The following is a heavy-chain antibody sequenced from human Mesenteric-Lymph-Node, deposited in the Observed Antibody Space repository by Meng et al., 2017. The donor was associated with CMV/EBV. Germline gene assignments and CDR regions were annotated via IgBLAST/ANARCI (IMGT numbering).Heavy chain of an antibody. CDR2: IYPTDSDT. CDR3: ARQKSGGLWWSNTFDM. V-gene: IGHV5-51*01. Sequence: GESLKISCKASGYSFSTYWTGWVRQMPGKGLEWMGIIYPTDSDTRYSPSFQGQVSISADKSISTVYLQWSSLKASDTAIYYCARQKSGGLWWSNTFDMWGQGTMVTVSS. D-gene: IGHD2-21*01. CDR1: GYSFSTYW. J-gene: IGHJ3*02.